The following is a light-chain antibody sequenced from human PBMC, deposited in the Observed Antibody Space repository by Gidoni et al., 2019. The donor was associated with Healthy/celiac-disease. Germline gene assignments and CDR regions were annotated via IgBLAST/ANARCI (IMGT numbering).Light chain of an antibody. J-gene: IGKJ2*01. CDR3: QQRSNWPHT. V-gene: IGKV3-11*01. CDR1: QSVSSY. Sequence: EIVLTQSPATLSLSPGERATLSCRASQSVSSYLAWYQQKPGQAPRLLIYDASNRATGTPARFSGSGSGTDFTLTISSLEPEDFAVYYCQQRSNWPHTFXQXTKLEIK. CDR2: DAS.